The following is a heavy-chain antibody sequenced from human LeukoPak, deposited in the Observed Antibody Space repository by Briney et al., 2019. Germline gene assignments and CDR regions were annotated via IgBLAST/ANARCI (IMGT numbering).Heavy chain of an antibody. Sequence: ASVKVSCKASGYTFTGYYMHWVRQAPGQGLEWMGWINPNSGGTNYAQKFQGRVTMTRDTSISTAYMELSRLRSDDTAVYYCAREWRSAVAGTRGFIDYWGQGTLVTVSS. CDR2: INPNSGGT. V-gene: IGHV1-2*02. D-gene: IGHD6-19*01. J-gene: IGHJ4*02. CDR3: AREWRSAVAGTRGFIDY. CDR1: GYTFTGYY.